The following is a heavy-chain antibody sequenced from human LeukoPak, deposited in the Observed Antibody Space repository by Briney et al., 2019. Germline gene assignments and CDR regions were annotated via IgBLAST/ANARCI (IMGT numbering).Heavy chain of an antibody. V-gene: IGHV3-30*02. CDR3: ARGLLTYYYDSSGYYFFSRAFDI. D-gene: IGHD3-22*01. Sequence: PGGSLRLSCAASGFTFSTYGMHWVRQAPGKGLEWVAFIRYDGSNKYYADSVKGRFTISRDNSKNTLYLQMNSLRPEDTAVYYCARGLLTYYYDSSGYYFFSRAFDIWGQGTMVTVSS. CDR1: GFTFSTYG. J-gene: IGHJ3*02. CDR2: IRYDGSNK.